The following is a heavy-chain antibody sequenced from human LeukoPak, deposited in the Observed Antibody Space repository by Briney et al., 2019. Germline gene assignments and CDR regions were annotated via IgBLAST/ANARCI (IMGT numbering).Heavy chain of an antibody. Sequence: PGGSLRLSCAASGFSFSSYAMHWVRQAPGKGLEWVAVISYDGSNKYYADSVKGRFTISRDNSKNTLYLQMNSLRAEDTAVYYCAKAGRFKRAAAGTGGWFDPWGQGTLVTVSS. CDR1: GFSFSSYA. V-gene: IGHV3-30-3*01. CDR2: ISYDGSNK. D-gene: IGHD6-13*01. J-gene: IGHJ5*02. CDR3: AKAGRFKRAAAGTGGWFDP.